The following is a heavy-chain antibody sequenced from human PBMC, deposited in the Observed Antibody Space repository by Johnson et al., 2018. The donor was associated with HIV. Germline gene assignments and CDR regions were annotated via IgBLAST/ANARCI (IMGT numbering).Heavy chain of an antibody. V-gene: IGHV3-23*04. CDR1: GFTFSSYA. CDR2: ISGSGGST. CDR3: ARAKLNWTQGDAFDV. D-gene: IGHD1-1*01. Sequence: EVQLVESGGGLVQPGGSLRLSCAASGFTFSSYAMSWVRQAPGKGLEWVSAISGSGGSTYYADSVKGRFTISRDNSKNTLYLQMNSLRAEDTAVYYCARAKLNWTQGDAFDVWGQGTMVTVAS. J-gene: IGHJ3*01.